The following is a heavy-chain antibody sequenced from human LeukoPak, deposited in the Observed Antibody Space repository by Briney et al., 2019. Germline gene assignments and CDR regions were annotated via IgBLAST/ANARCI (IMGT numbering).Heavy chain of an antibody. CDR3: ASFNSGSYFNYYYYMDV. CDR1: GYTFTDYD. J-gene: IGHJ6*03. Sequence: ASVKVSCKTSGYTFTDYDVNWVRQASGQGLEWMGWMNPKSGGAGYTQKFQGRVTMTRDTSTSTAYMELSSLRSEDTAVYYCASFNSGSYFNYYYYMDVWGKGTTVTVSS. D-gene: IGHD1-26*01. V-gene: IGHV1-8*01. CDR2: MNPKSGGA.